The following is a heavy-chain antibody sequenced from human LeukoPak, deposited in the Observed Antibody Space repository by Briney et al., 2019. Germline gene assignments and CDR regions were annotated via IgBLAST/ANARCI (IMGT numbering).Heavy chain of an antibody. V-gene: IGHV4-39*07. J-gene: IGHJ4*02. CDR3: ARDRSSWSFAD. D-gene: IGHD6-13*01. CDR1: GGSISSSSYY. CDR2: IYYSGST. Sequence: SETLSLTCTVSGGSISSSSYYWGWIRQPPGKGLEWIGSIYYSGSTYYNPSLKSRVTISVDTSKNQFSLKLNSVTAADTAVYYCARDRSSWSFADWGQGTLVTVSS.